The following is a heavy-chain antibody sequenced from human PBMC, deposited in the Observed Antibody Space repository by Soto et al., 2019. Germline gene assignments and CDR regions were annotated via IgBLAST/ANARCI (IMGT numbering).Heavy chain of an antibody. D-gene: IGHD4-17*01. CDR3: ARDPDYGDYWGYFFDS. J-gene: IGHJ4*02. Sequence: QVQLVQSGAEVKKPGASVKVSCKTSGYTFAAYYIHWIRQAPGQGLEWMGWINPTSGGTVYAQNFQDRHTLTRDTSISTAYMELRRLNTDDTAVYYCARDPDYGDYWGYFFDSWGQGTPVTVSS. V-gene: IGHV1-2*02. CDR2: INPTSGGT. CDR1: GYTFAAYY.